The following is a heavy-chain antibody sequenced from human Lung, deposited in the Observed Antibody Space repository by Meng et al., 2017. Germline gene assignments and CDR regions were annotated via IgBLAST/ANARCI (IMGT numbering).Heavy chain of an antibody. V-gene: IGHV1-2*06. CDR3: SHKAVSGTRGWFDP. Sequence: ASVKVSCKATGYTFTGYYMHWVRQAPGQGLEWMGRINPNSGGTNYAQKFQGRVTMTRDTSLSTAYMELSRLRSDDTAVYYCSHKAVSGTRGWFDPWGKGTLVTVSS. J-gene: IGHJ5*01. CDR1: GYTFTGYY. CDR2: INPNSGGT. D-gene: IGHD6-19*01.